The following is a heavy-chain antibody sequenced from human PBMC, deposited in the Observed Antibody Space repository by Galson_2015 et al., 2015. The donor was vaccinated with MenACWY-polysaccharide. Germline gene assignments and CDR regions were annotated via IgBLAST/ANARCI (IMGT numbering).Heavy chain of an antibody. D-gene: IGHD6-13*01. Sequence: SLRLSCAASGFSFSTYGMTWVRQAPGRGLEWVSGSGSGGGLYYADSVKGRFTVSRDNSKNTLYLQMNNLRAEDTAVYYCATVGPRSSWTLGLDYWGQGTLVTVSS. V-gene: IGHV3-23*01. CDR1: GFSFSTYG. J-gene: IGHJ4*02. CDR3: ATVGPRSSWTLGLDY. CDR2: SGSGGGL.